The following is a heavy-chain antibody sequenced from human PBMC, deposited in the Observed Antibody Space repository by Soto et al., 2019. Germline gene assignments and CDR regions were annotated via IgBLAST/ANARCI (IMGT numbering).Heavy chain of an antibody. V-gene: IGHV3-23*01. CDR3: AKDQAKPPYYDFLTGYYMGYFDY. CDR2: ISGSGGST. J-gene: IGHJ4*02. D-gene: IGHD3-9*01. Sequence: EVQLLESGGGLVQPGGSLRLSCAASGFTFSSYAMSWVRQAPGKGLEWVSAISGSGGSTYYADSVKGRFTISRDNSKNTLNLQMNSLIAEDTAVDYCAKDQAKPPYYDFLTGYYMGYFDYWGQGTLVTVSS. CDR1: GFTFSSYA.